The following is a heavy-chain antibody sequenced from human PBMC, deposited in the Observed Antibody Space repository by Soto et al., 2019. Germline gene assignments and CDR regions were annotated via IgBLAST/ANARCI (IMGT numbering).Heavy chain of an antibody. CDR2: IYYSGST. J-gene: IGHJ4*02. CDR1: GGSISSYY. V-gene: IGHV4-59*08. Sequence: SETLSLTCTFSGGSISSYYWTWIRQPPGKGLEWIGYIYYSGSTNYNPSLKSRVTISVDTSKNQFSLKLSSVTAADTAVYYCARHWGWAFDYWGQGTLVTVSS. CDR3: ARHWGWAFDY. D-gene: IGHD3-16*01.